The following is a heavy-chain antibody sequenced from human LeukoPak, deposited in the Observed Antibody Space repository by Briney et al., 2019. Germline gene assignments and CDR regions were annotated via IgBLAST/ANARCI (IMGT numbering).Heavy chain of an antibody. Sequence: SETLSLTCTVSGGPISSSSYYWGWIRQPPGKGLEWIGSIYYSGSTYYNPSLKSRVTISVDTSKNQFSLKLSSVTAADTAVYYCARVWVNLGADYWGQGTLVTVSS. J-gene: IGHJ4*02. CDR2: IYYSGST. CDR1: GGPISSSSYY. CDR3: ARVWVNLGADY. V-gene: IGHV4-39*07. D-gene: IGHD1-14*01.